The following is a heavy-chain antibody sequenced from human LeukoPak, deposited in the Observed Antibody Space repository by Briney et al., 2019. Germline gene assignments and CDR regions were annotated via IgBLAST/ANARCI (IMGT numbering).Heavy chain of an antibody. CDR3: ARSRRLFYYYGMHV. CDR1: GYILSDYY. Sequence: ASVKVSCKASGYILSDYYVHWIRQAPGQGLEWMGWIDPNSGGTHHAPNFQGRATMTRDSAISTVYLDLRRLTSDDTAIYYCARSRRLFYYYGMHVWGLGTSVTVSS. V-gene: IGHV1-2*02. J-gene: IGHJ6*02. CDR2: IDPNSGGT.